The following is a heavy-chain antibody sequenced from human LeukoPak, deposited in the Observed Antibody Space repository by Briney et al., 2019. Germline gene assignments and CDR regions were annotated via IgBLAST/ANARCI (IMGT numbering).Heavy chain of an antibody. CDR1: GFTFSGYP. CDR2: ISYDGSNK. CDR3: VRSAFHAGSGNYYDY. Sequence: GGSLRLSCAASGFTFSGYPIHWVRQAPGKGLEWVAVISYDGSNKYYADSVKGRFTISRDNSKNTLYLQMNSLRAEDTAVYYCVRSAFHAGSGNYYDYWGQGTLVTASS. J-gene: IGHJ4*02. V-gene: IGHV3-30-3*01. D-gene: IGHD3-22*01.